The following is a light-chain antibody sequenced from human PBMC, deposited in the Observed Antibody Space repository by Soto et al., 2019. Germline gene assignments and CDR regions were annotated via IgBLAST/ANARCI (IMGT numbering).Light chain of an antibody. CDR1: QSVSSSS. V-gene: IGKV3-20*01. J-gene: IGKJ1*01. CDR3: QQYGGSPRT. Sequence: EIVLTQSPGTLSLSPGERATLSCRASQSVSSSSLAWYQQKRGQAPRLLIHDASSRATGIPDRFSGSGSGTDFTLTISRLEPEDFAVDYCQQYGGSPRTFGQGTKVEGK. CDR2: DAS.